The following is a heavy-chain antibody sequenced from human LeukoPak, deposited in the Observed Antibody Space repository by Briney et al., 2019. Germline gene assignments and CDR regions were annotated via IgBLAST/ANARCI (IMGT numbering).Heavy chain of an antibody. J-gene: IGHJ4*02. CDR3: ARGGGSSSSIDY. CDR2: INHSGST. Sequence: SETLSLTCAVYGGSFSGYYWSWIRQPPGKGLEWIGKINHSGSTNYNPSLKSRVTISVDTSKNQFSLKLSSVTAADTAVYYCARGGGSSSSIDYWGQGTLVTVSS. V-gene: IGHV4-34*01. CDR1: GGSFSGYY. D-gene: IGHD6-6*01.